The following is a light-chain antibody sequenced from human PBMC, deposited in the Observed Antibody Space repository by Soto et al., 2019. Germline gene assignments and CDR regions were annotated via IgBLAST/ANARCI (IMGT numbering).Light chain of an antibody. J-gene: IGKJ5*01. CDR2: KAS. Sequence: DIQMTQSPSTLSASVGDRVTITCRASQSISDWLAWYQQKPGKAPKLLIYKASGLESGVPSRFSGSGSGTEFTLTITSLQPDDFATYYCQQYNSYPITFRQGTRLEIK. V-gene: IGKV1-5*03. CDR1: QSISDW. CDR3: QQYNSYPIT.